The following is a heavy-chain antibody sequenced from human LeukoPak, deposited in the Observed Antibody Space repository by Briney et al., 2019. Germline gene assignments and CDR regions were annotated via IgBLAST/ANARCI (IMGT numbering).Heavy chain of an antibody. CDR1: GITFTDQH. CDR3: ARDASFRPFNY. V-gene: IGHV1-2*02. Sequence: ASVKVSCKASGITFTDQHIHWVRQAPGQGLECMGCVNPNTGGTSYTQKFQGRVTMTRDTSINTAYMELSSLRSDDTAIYYCARDASFRPFNYWGQGTLVTVSS. CDR2: VNPNTGGT. J-gene: IGHJ4*02. D-gene: IGHD3-16*01.